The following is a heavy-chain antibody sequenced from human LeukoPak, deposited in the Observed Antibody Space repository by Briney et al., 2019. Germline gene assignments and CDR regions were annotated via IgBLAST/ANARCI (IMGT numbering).Heavy chain of an antibody. CDR3: AREGIQLWKAFDY. CDR2: IWYDGSNK. V-gene: IGHV3-33*01. CDR1: GFTFSSYG. J-gene: IGHJ4*02. Sequence: GGSLRLSCAASGFTFSSYGMHWVRQAPGKGLEWVAVIWYDGSNKYYADSVKGRLTISRDNSKNTLYLQMNSLRAEDTAGYYCAREGIQLWKAFDYWGQGTLVTVSS. D-gene: IGHD5-18*01.